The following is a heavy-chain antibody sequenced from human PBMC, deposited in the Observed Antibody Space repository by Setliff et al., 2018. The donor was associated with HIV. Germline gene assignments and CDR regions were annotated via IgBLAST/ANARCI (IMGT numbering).Heavy chain of an antibody. J-gene: IGHJ2*01. CDR1: GFTVSTSY. CDR3: ARLRVVVVPAASWYFDL. CDR2: IYSDGNT. Sequence: GGSLRLSCAASGFTVSTSYMSWIRQAPGKGLEWASTIYSDGNTYHADSVKGRFTLSRDNTKNTLYLQMDSLRPEDTAVYYCARLRVVVVPAASWYFDLWGRGTLVTVSS. D-gene: IGHD2-2*01. V-gene: IGHV3-66*02.